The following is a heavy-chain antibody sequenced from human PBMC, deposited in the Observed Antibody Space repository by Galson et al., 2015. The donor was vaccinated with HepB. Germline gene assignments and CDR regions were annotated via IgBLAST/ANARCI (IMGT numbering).Heavy chain of an antibody. CDR3: AKGLSSSAAGIDY. Sequence: SLRLSCAASGFTFGSYAMSWVRQAPGKGLEWVSTIGGSGTSTYYADSLKGRFTISRDNSKNTLYLQMNSLRAEDTAVHYCAKGLSSSAAGIDYWGQGTLVTVSS. D-gene: IGHD6-19*01. CDR2: IGGSGTST. CDR1: GFTFGSYA. J-gene: IGHJ4*02. V-gene: IGHV3-23*01.